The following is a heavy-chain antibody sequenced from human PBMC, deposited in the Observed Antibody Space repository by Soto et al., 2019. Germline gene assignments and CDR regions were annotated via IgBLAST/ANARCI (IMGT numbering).Heavy chain of an antibody. Sequence: GGSLRLSFAASGFSFRNAWMSWVRQAPGKGLEWVGRIKSKTDGGTTDYAAPVKGRFTISRDNSKNTLYLQMNSLKTEDTAVYYCRLDYFYYGMDVWGQGTTVTVS. CDR2: IKSKTDGGTT. J-gene: IGHJ6*02. V-gene: IGHV3-15*01. CDR1: GFSFRNAW. CDR3: RLDYFYYGMDV.